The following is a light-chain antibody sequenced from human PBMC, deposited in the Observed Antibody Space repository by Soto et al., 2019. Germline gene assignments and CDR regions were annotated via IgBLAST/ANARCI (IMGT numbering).Light chain of an antibody. CDR3: HLCYNFPLS. CDR2: EAS. Sequence: DIQMTQSPSSLSASVGDRVTITCQASQDITNDLNWYQQKPGKAPKVLIYEASNFETGVASRFSGSGSGTDSTISISSLQPEDIAPYFCHLCYNFPLSFGGGTKGEIK. V-gene: IGKV1-33*01. J-gene: IGKJ4*01. CDR1: QDITND.